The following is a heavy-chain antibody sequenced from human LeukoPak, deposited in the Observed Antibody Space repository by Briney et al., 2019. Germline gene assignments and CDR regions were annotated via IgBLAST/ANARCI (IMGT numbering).Heavy chain of an antibody. J-gene: IGHJ3*02. CDR2: ISGSGDTI. D-gene: IGHD4-11*01. Sequence: PPGGSLRLSCGVSGFIFRNYEVTWVRQAPGKGLEWVSYISGSGDTIRYADSVKGRFTISRDNAKNSLYLQMNSLRAEDTAVYYCATPTVMSGKAFDIWGQGTMVTVSS. V-gene: IGHV3-48*01. CDR3: ATPTVMSGKAFDI. CDR1: GFIFRNYE.